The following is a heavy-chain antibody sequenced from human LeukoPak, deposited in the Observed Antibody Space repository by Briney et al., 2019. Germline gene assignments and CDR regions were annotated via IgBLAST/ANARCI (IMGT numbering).Heavy chain of an antibody. V-gene: IGHV3-11*04. Sequence: PGGSLRLSCAASGFTFSDYYMSWIRQAPGKGLEWVSYISSSGSTIYYADSVKGRFTISRDNAKNSLYLQMNSLRAEDTAVYYCARSSGYYDSSGYYYYYMDVWGKGTTVTVSS. CDR1: GFTFSDYY. J-gene: IGHJ6*03. CDR2: ISSSGSTI. D-gene: IGHD3-22*01. CDR3: ARSSGYYDSSGYYYYYMDV.